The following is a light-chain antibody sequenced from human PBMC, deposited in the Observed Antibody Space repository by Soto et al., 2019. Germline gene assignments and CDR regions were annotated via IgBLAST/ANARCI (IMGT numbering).Light chain of an antibody. CDR3: RHFHSYPIT. V-gene: IGKV1-17*02. J-gene: IGKJ5*01. CDR1: QDIRDD. CDR2: GVS. Sequence: IQVTQAPSSLSASVGDRVTITCRASQDIRDDLGWYQQKPGKAPRLVIYGVSHLQSGVPSRFSGSGSGTEFTLTISYLQSEDFATYYCRHFHSYPITFGQGTRLEIK.